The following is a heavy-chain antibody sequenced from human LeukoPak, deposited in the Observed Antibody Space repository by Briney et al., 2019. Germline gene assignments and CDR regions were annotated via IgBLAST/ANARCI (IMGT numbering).Heavy chain of an antibody. CDR3: ARDQVVVPAAMGSVLSYYFDY. Sequence: GSLRRSCAASGFTFSSYTMTWVRQAPGKGLEWVSGISDSGGTTPLADSAKGRFTISRDNSKNTLYLQMNSLRAEDTAVYYCARDQVVVPAAMGSVLSYYFDYWGQGTLVTVSS. V-gene: IGHV3-23*01. CDR2: ISDSGGTT. J-gene: IGHJ4*02. D-gene: IGHD2-2*01. CDR1: GFTFSSYT.